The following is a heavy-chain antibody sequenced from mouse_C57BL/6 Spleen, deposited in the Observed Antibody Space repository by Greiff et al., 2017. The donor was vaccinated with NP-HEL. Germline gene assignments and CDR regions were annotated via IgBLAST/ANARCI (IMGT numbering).Heavy chain of an antibody. CDR3: ARSGGYDWYFDV. CDR1: GYTFTSYW. Sequence: QVHVKQSGAELVKPGASVKLSCKASGYTFTSYWMHWVKQRPGQGLEWIGMIHPNSGSTNYNEKFKSKATLTVDKSSSTAYMQLSSLTSEDSAVYYCARSGGYDWYFDVWGTGTTVTVSS. D-gene: IGHD2-14*01. J-gene: IGHJ1*03. CDR2: IHPNSGST. V-gene: IGHV1-64*01.